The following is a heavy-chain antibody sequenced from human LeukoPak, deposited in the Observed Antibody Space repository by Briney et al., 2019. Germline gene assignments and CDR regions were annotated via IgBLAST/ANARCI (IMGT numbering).Heavy chain of an antibody. Sequence: GASVKVSRKVSGYTLTELSMHWVRQAPGKGLEWMGGFDPEDGETIYAQKFQGRVTMTEDTSTDTAYMELSSLRSEDTAVYYCATDRPYYDSSGYYRGPSSTFDYWGQGTLVTVSS. V-gene: IGHV1-24*01. CDR1: GYTLTELS. CDR2: FDPEDGET. J-gene: IGHJ4*02. CDR3: ATDRPYYDSSGYYRGPSSTFDY. D-gene: IGHD3-22*01.